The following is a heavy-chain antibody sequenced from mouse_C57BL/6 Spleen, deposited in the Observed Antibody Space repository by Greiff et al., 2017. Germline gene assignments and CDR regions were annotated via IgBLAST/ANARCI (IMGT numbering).Heavy chain of an antibody. Sequence: EVNVVESGGDLVKPGGSLKLSCAASGFTFSSYGMSWVRQTPDKRLEWVATISSGGSYTYYPDSVKGRFTISRDNAKNTLYLQMSSLKSEDTAMYYCARQGSQYYFDYWGQGTTLPVSS. CDR3: ARQGSQYYFDY. V-gene: IGHV5-6*01. J-gene: IGHJ2*01. CDR1: GFTFSSYG. CDR2: ISSGGSYT.